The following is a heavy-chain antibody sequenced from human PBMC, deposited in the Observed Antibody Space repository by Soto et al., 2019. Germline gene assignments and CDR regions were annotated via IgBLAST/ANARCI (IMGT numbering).Heavy chain of an antibody. CDR3: ARGGGGGLFEH. J-gene: IGHJ4*02. CDR2: ISPKSTYR. Sequence: PGGSLRLSCATSGFPFSDYYMSWIRQAPGKGLEWLSHISPKSTYRNYADSVKRRFTISRDNTKSSLFLQMNSLGVEDTAVYYCARGGGGGLFEHWGQGVLVTVSS. CDR1: GFPFSDYY. V-gene: IGHV3-11*06. D-gene: IGHD2-21*01.